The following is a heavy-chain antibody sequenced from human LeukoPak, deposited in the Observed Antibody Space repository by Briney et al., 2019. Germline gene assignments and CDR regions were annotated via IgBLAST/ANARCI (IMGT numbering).Heavy chain of an antibody. J-gene: IGHJ4*02. V-gene: IGHV3-48*04. CDR1: GFTFSTYG. CDR3: AGEGSGWLPNF. CDR2: ISSGSSTI. Sequence: GGSLRLSCAASGFTFSTYGMNWVRQAPGKGLEWVSYISSGSSTIYYAESVKGRFTISRDNAKNSLYLQMNSLRAEDTAIYYCAGEGSGWLPNFWGQGTLVTVSS. D-gene: IGHD6-19*01.